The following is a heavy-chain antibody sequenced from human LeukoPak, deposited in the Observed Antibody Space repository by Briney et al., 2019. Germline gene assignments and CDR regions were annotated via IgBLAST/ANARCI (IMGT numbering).Heavy chain of an antibody. CDR3: ATSLAVAAYYFDY. D-gene: IGHD6-19*01. J-gene: IGHJ4*02. Sequence: GGSLRLSCAASGFTFSSYWMHWVRQAPGKGLVWVSRINSDGSSTSYADSVKGRFTISRDNAKNTLYLQMNSLRAEDTAVYYCATSLAVAAYYFDYWGQGTLVTVSS. CDR1: GFTFSSYW. CDR2: INSDGSST. V-gene: IGHV3-74*01.